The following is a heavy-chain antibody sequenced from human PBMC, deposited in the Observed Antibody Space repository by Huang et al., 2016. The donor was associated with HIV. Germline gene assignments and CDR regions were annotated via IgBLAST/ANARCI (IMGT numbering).Heavy chain of an antibody. V-gene: IGHV3-49*04. CDR1: GFTFSDYG. CDR3: SRDYHFDY. J-gene: IGHJ4*02. Sequence: EVQLVESGGGLVQPGRSLRLSCTASGFTFSDYGMNWVRQAPGKGLEGVGFTRKKAYGGTTEYDASVKGRFSISRDDSTSVAYLQMNSLTTDDTAVYYCSRDYHFDYWGQGTLVTVSS. CDR2: TRKKAYGGTT.